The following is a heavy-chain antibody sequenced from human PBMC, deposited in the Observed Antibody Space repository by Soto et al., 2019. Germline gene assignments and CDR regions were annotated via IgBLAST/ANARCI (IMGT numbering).Heavy chain of an antibody. CDR3: ARSYRDYGMDV. Sequence: PSETLSLTCAVSGGSISSGGYSWSWIRQPPGKGLEWIGYIYHSGSTYYNPSLKSRVTISVDTSKNQFSLKLSSVTAVDTAVYYCARSYRDYGMDVWGQGTTVTVSS. V-gene: IGHV4-30-2*01. D-gene: IGHD3-10*01. CDR1: GGSISSGGYS. CDR2: IYHSGST. J-gene: IGHJ6*02.